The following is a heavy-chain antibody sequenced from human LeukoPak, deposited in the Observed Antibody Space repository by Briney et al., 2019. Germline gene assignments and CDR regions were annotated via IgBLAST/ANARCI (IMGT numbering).Heavy chain of an antibody. Sequence: GGSLRLSCAASGFTFSSYAMHWVRQAPGKGLEWVAVISYDGSNKYYADSVKGRFTISRDNSKNTLYLQMNSLRAEDTAVYYCARDEDLGYCSSTSCYRPNYYYYGMDVWGQGTTVTVSS. CDR2: ISYDGSNK. D-gene: IGHD2-2*01. CDR3: ARDEDLGYCSSTSCYRPNYYYYGMDV. J-gene: IGHJ6*02. V-gene: IGHV3-30-3*01. CDR1: GFTFSSYA.